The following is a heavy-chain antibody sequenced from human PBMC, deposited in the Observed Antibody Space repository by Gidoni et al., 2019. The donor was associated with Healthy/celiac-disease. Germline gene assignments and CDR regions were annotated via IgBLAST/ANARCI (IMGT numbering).Heavy chain of an antibody. Sequence: QVQLVQSGAEVKKPGSSVKVACKASGGTFSSYAISWVRQAPGQGLEWMGGIIPIFGTAHYAQKFQGRVTITADESTSTAYMELSSLRSEDTAVYYCARDRIVVPAAMSHYYYGMDVWGQGTTVTVSS. CDR3: ARDRIVVPAAMSHYYYGMDV. CDR2: IIPIFGTA. D-gene: IGHD2-2*01. V-gene: IGHV1-69*01. CDR1: GGTFSSYA. J-gene: IGHJ6*02.